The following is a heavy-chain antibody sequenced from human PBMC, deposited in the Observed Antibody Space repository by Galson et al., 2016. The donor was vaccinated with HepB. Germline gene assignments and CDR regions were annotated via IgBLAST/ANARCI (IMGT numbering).Heavy chain of an antibody. D-gene: IGHD2-15*01. CDR2: ISYDGNKI. CDR3: AKDQAVVVVAATLPDS. Sequence: SLRLSCAASGFTFSNYGVHWVRQAPGKGLEWLAVISYDGNKILYANSVNGRFIISRDNSKDTVYLQMNSLRIDDTAVYYCAKDQAVVVVAATLPDSWGQGTLVSVSS. CDR1: GFTFSNYG. V-gene: IGHV3-30*18. J-gene: IGHJ5*01.